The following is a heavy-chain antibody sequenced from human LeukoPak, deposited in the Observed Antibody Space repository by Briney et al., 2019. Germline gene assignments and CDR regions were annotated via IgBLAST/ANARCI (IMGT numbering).Heavy chain of an antibody. J-gene: IGHJ6*03. V-gene: IGHV3-74*01. Sequence: PGGSLRLSCAASGFTFSSYWMHWVRQAPGKGLVWVSRINSDGSSTSYADSVKGRFTVSRDNSKNTLYLQMNSLRAEDTAVYYCAKDFIAVADYMDVRGKGTTVTVSS. CDR2: INSDGSST. D-gene: IGHD6-19*01. CDR3: AKDFIAVADYMDV. CDR1: GFTFSSYW.